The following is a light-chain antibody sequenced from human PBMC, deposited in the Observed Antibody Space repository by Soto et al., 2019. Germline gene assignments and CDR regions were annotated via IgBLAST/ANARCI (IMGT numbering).Light chain of an antibody. CDR2: KAS. CDR1: QSITNW. CDR3: QQYYSYST. Sequence: DIQMTQSPSTLSASVGDRVTITCRASQSITNWLAWYQQKPGKAPKLLIYKASSLEGGVPSRFSGSGSGTDFTLTISGLQPDDFATYYFQQYYSYSTFGQGTKVEIK. J-gene: IGKJ1*01. V-gene: IGKV1-5*03.